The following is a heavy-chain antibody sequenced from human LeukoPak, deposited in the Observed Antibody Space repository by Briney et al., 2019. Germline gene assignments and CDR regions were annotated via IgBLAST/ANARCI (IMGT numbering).Heavy chain of an antibody. CDR1: GASTSSYY. Sequence: SETLSLTCIVSGASTSSYYWSWIRQLPGGGLEWIAYISYSGSTDYNPSLKSRVTISIDTSNNRFSLRLSSVTAADTAVYYCARSDLYSGSYYGVLYFNYWGQGTPVTVSS. V-gene: IGHV4-59*01. D-gene: IGHD3-22*01. J-gene: IGHJ4*02. CDR3: ARSDLYSGSYYGVLYFNY. CDR2: ISYSGST.